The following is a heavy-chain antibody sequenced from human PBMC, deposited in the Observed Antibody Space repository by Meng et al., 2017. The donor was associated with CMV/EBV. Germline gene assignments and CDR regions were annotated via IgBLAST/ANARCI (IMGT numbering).Heavy chain of an antibody. J-gene: IGHJ6*04. CDR1: GYTFTSYG. D-gene: IGHD1-26*01. CDR3: ARGDPSWELLTGYYYYGMDV. Sequence: ASVKVSCKASGYTFTSYGISWVRQAPGQGLEWMGWISAYNGNTNYAQKLQGRVTMTTDTSTSTAYMELRSLRSDDTAVYYCARGDPSWELLTGYYYYGMDVWGEGTTVTVSS. CDR2: ISAYNGNT. V-gene: IGHV1-18*01.